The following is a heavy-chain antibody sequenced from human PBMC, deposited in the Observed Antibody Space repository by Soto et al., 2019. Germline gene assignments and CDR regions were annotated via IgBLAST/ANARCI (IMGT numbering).Heavy chain of an antibody. CDR2: ITSDTATI. Sequence: GGSLRLSCAASGFTFNIYSMNWVRQAPGKGLEWVSYITSDTATIHYADSVRGRFTISRDNAENSLFLQMNSLRDEDTAAYYCARSVAGHFDYWGQGALVTV. CDR3: ARSVAGHFDY. CDR1: GFTFNIYS. V-gene: IGHV3-48*02. J-gene: IGHJ4*02. D-gene: IGHD6-19*01.